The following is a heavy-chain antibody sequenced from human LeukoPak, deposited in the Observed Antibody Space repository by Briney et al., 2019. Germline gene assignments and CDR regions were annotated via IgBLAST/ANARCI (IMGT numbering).Heavy chain of an antibody. V-gene: IGHV4-34*01. CDR2: INHSGST. CDR3: ARSSSWYRYFDY. J-gene: IGHJ4*02. Sequence: SETLSLTCAVYGGSFSGYYWSWIRQPPGKGLEWIGEINHSGSTNYNPSLKSRVTISVDTSKNKFSLKLSSVTAADTAVYYCARSSSWYRYFDYWGQGTLVTVSS. D-gene: IGHD6-13*01. CDR1: GGSFSGYY.